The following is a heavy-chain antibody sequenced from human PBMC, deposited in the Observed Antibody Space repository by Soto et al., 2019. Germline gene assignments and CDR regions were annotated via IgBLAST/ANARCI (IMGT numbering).Heavy chain of an antibody. V-gene: IGHV5-51*01. Sequence: GESLKISCKGSGYRFSNYWIGWVRQKPGKGLEWMGIIYGSDSDTRYSPSFQGQVTISADKSISTAYLQWSSLKASDTAMYYCARIPLVGATTWYFDYWGQGTLVTVSS. J-gene: IGHJ4*02. CDR2: IYGSDSDT. CDR3: ARIPLVGATTWYFDY. D-gene: IGHD1-26*01. CDR1: GYRFSNYW.